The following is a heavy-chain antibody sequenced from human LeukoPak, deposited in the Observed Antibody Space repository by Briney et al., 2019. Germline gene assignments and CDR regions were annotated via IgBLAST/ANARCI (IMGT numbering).Heavy chain of an antibody. CDR1: GGSISRSSYY. CDR2: IYHSGST. Sequence: PSETLSLTCTVSGGSISRSSYYWGWVRQPPGKGLEWIGSIYHSGSTYYNPSLKSRVSISVDTSKNQFSLKLSSVTAADTAVYYCASFIAAAGTPYYGMDVWGQGTTVTVSS. CDR3: ASFIAAAGTPYYGMDV. J-gene: IGHJ6*02. D-gene: IGHD6-13*01. V-gene: IGHV4-39*01.